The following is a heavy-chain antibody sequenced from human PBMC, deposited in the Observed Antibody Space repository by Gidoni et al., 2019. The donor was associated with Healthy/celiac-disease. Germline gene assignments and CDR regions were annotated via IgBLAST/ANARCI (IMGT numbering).Heavy chain of an antibody. D-gene: IGHD3-16*01. CDR2: IWYDGSNK. CDR3: ARQRPTSLGDYYGMDV. Sequence: LSCAASGFTFSSYGMHWVRQAPGKGLEWVAVIWYDGSNKYYADSVKGRFTISRDNSKNTLYLQMNSLRAEDTAVYYCARQRPTSLGDYYGMDVWGQGTTVTVSS. J-gene: IGHJ6*02. V-gene: IGHV3-33*01. CDR1: GFTFSSYG.